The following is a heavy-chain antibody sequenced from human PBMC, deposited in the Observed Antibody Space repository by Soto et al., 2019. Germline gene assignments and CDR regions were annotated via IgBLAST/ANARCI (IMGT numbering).Heavy chain of an antibody. J-gene: IGHJ4*02. CDR2: ISGGTSST. CDR3: AKERWAAAGTPTLDY. V-gene: IGHV3-23*01. D-gene: IGHD6-13*01. Sequence: EVQLLESGGGLVQPGGSLRLSCAASGFTFSSYAMSWVRQAPGKGLEWVSAISGGTSSTYYADSVKGRFTVSRANSKNPLYLQMNSLRAEDTAVYNCAKERWAAAGTPTLDYWGQGTRVTVSS. CDR1: GFTFSSYA.